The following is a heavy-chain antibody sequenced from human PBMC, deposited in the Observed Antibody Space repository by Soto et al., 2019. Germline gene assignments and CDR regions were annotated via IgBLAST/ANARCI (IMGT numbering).Heavy chain of an antibody. CDR3: ARADGDQPLLTFDY. D-gene: IGHD2-21*02. Sequence: SVKVSCKASGGTFSSYAISWVRQAPGQGLEWMGGIIPIFGTANYAQKFQGRVTITADESTSTAYMELSSLRSEDTAVYYCARADGDQPLLTFDYWGQGNLVTVSS. CDR1: GGTFSSYA. CDR2: IIPIFGTA. V-gene: IGHV1-69*13. J-gene: IGHJ4*02.